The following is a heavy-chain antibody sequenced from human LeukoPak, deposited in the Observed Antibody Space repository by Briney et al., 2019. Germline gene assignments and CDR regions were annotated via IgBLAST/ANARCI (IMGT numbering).Heavy chain of an antibody. Sequence: GGSLRLSCAASGFTFISYWMSWVRQAPGKGLEGVANRKQDGSEKYYVDSVKGRFTISRYNSKNTLYLQMNSLRAEDTAVYYCASTARDAFDIWGQGTMVTVSS. V-gene: IGHV3-7*01. J-gene: IGHJ3*02. CDR2: RKQDGSEK. CDR1: GFTFISYW. D-gene: IGHD6-25*01. CDR3: ASTARDAFDI.